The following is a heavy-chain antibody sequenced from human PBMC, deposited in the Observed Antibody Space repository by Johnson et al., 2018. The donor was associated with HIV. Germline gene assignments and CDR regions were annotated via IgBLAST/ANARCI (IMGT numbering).Heavy chain of an antibody. CDR2: ISHDGSNK. V-gene: IGHV3-30-3*01. Sequence: QMQLVESGGGVVQPGRSLRLSCAASGFTFSSYAMHWVRQAPGKGLEWVAVISHDGSNKYYADSVKGRFTISRDNSKNTLYLQMNSLRAEDTAVYYCARELIGYCSGGSCLPDAFDIWGQGTMVTVSS. CDR1: GFTFSSYA. CDR3: ARELIGYCSGGSCLPDAFDI. D-gene: IGHD2-15*01. J-gene: IGHJ3*02.